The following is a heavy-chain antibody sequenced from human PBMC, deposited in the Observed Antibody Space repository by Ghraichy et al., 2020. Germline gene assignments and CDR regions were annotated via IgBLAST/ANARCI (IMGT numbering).Heavy chain of an antibody. CDR1: GYTFTSYG. J-gene: IGHJ6*02. Sequence: ASVKVSCKASGYTFTSYGISWVRQAPGQGLEWMGWISAYNGNTNYAQKLQGRVTMTTDTSTSTAYMELRSLRSDDTAVYYCARDAVGATQVDYYYGMDVWGQGTTVTVSS. V-gene: IGHV1-18*01. D-gene: IGHD1-26*01. CDR2: ISAYNGNT. CDR3: ARDAVGATQVDYYYGMDV.